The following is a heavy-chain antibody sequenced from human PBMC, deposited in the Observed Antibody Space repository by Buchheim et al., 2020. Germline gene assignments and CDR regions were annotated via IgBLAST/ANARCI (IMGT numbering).Heavy chain of an antibody. V-gene: IGHV3-15*02. J-gene: IGHJ4*02. CDR2: INSKSDGGTT. CDR1: GFTFTSAW. CDR3: TRGSIAYGTLDN. D-gene: IGHD4-17*01. Sequence: EVQLVDSGGALVKPGGSLRLSCVASGFTFTSAWMTWVRQAPGEGLEWVGRINSKSDGGTTDYAAPVNGRIIISRDDSKDTLYLQMNSLMTEDTGVYYCTRGSIAYGTLDNWGQGTL.